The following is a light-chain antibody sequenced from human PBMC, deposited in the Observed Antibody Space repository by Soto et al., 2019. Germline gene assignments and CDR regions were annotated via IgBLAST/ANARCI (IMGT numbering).Light chain of an antibody. CDR3: QQRNNWPRGT. Sequence: EIVLTQSPATLSLSPGERATLSCRASQSVSSYLAWYQQKPGQAPRLLIYDASNRATGIPARFSGSGSGTALALTISSLEPEDFAVYYCQQRNNWPRGTFGQGTRLEI. CDR1: QSVSSY. J-gene: IGKJ5*01. CDR2: DAS. V-gene: IGKV3-11*01.